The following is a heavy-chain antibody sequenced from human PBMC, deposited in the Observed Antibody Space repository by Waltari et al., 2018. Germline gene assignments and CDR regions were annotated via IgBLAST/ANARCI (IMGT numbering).Heavy chain of an antibody. CDR3: ARVAGTTGVDY. D-gene: IGHD1-7*01. V-gene: IGHV4-34*01. CDR1: GGSFSGYY. CDR2: INHSGST. Sequence: QVQLQQWGAGLLKPSETLSLTCAVYGGSFSGYYWSWIRQPPGKGLEWIGEINHSGSTNYNPSLKRRVTISVDTSKNQFSLKLSSVTAADTAVYYCARVAGTTGVDYWGQGTLVTVSS. J-gene: IGHJ4*02.